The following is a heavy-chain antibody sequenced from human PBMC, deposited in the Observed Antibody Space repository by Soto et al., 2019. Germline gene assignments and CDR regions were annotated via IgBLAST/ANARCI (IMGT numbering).Heavy chain of an antibody. J-gene: IGHJ5*02. CDR3: ARDRGYNWNYGWFDP. D-gene: IGHD1-7*01. CDR1: GYTFTSYG. CDR2: ISGYNGNT. V-gene: IGHV1-18*01. Sequence: QVQLVQSGAEVKKPGASVKVSCKASGYTFTSYGISWVRQAPGQGLEWMGRISGYNGNTNYAQKLQGRVTMTTDTSTSTAYMELRILRSDDTAVYYCARDRGYNWNYGWFDPWGQGTLDTVSS.